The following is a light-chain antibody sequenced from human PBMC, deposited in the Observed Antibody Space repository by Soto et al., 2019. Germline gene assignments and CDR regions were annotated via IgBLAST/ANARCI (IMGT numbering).Light chain of an antibody. CDR2: GAS. Sequence: EIVLTQSPGTLSLSPGERATLSCRASQSISSSYLAWYQQKPGQAPRLLVYGASSRATGIPDRFSGSGSGTDCTVTISRLEPEDFAVYYCQQYGSSRFTFGPGTKVDIK. CDR3: QQYGSSRFT. J-gene: IGKJ3*01. V-gene: IGKV3-20*01. CDR1: QSISSSY.